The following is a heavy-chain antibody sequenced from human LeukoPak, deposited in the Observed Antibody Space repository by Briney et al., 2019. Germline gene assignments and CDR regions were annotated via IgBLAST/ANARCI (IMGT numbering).Heavy chain of an antibody. D-gene: IGHD3-3*01. Sequence: SETLSLTCAVYGGSFSGYYWSWIRQPPGKGLEWIGEINHSGSTNYNPSLKSRVTISVDTSKNQFSLKLSSVTAADTAVYYCAGQTEIDFWSGYQIDYWGQGTLVTVSS. CDR3: AGQTEIDFWSGYQIDY. CDR1: GGSFSGYY. CDR2: INHSGST. V-gene: IGHV4-34*01. J-gene: IGHJ4*02.